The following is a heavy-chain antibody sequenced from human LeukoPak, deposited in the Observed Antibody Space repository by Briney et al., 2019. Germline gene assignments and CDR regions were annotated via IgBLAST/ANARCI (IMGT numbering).Heavy chain of an antibody. J-gene: IGHJ4*02. CDR2: IRSKANSYAT. V-gene: IGHV3-73*01. CDR3: TSPATSYYYDSSGFNDY. CDR1: GFTFSGSA. Sequence: GGSLRLSCAASGFTFSGSAMQWVRQASGKGLEWVGRIRSKANSYATAYAASVKGRFTISRDDSKNTAYLQMNSLKTEDTAVYYCTSPATSYYYDSSGFNDYWGQGTLVTVPS. D-gene: IGHD3-22*01.